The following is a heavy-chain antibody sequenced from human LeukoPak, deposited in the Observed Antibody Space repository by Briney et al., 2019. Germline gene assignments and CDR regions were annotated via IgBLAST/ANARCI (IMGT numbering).Heavy chain of an antibody. J-gene: IGHJ3*02. Sequence: ASETLSLTCTVSGASTSFYYWSWIRQPPGKGLEWIGYIYYSGSTNYNPSLKSRVTMSIDTSKNHFSLNLNSVTAADTAIYYCALDSSGWSDDSFNIWGEGTMVTVSS. CDR2: IYYSGST. D-gene: IGHD6-13*01. V-gene: IGHV4-59*01. CDR1: GASTSFYY. CDR3: ALDSSGWSDDSFNI.